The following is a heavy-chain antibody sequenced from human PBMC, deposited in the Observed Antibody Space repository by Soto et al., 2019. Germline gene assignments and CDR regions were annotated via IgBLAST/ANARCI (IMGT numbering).Heavy chain of an antibody. V-gene: IGHV4-59*01. Sequence: PSETLSLTCTVSGGSISSYYWSWIRQPPGKGLEWIGYIYYSGITDYNPSFKSRVTISADTSKSQFSLKLSSVTAADTAVYYCARGGGVYYFDYWGQGTLVTVS. CDR3: ARGGGVYYFDY. D-gene: IGHD2-8*02. CDR1: GGSISSYY. J-gene: IGHJ4*02. CDR2: IYYSGIT.